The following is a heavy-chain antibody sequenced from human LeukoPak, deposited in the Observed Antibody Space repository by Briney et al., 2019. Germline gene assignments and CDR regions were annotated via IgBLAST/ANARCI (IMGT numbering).Heavy chain of an antibody. CDR3: ARGKYSGSYEIDY. CDR2: IIPIFGTA. CDR1: GGTFSSYA. Sequence: ASVKVSCKASGGTFSSYAISWVRQAPGQGLEWMGGIIPIFGTANYAQKFHGRVTITADESTSTAYMELSSLRSEDTAVYYCARGKYSGSYEIDYWGQGTLVTVSS. V-gene: IGHV1-69*13. D-gene: IGHD1-26*01. J-gene: IGHJ4*02.